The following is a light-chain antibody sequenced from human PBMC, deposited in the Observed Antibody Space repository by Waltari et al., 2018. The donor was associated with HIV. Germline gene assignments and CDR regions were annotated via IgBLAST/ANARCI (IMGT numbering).Light chain of an antibody. V-gene: IGLV2-8*01. CDR2: EVS. J-gene: IGLJ2*01. Sequence: QSALTQPHSASGSPGQSVTISCTGASSARGVYHSVSWYQQRPGKAPKVIISEVSKRSSGVPNRFSGSTSGNTASLTVSGLQADDEAEYFCSFYGGSNILVFGGGTKLTVL. CDR3: SFYGGSNILV. CDR1: SSARGVYHS.